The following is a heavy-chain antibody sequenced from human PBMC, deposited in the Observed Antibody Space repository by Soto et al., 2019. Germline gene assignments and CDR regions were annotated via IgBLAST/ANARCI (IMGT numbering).Heavy chain of an antibody. CDR1: GFNVNSDY. CDR3: TRDGRGLGRLSLFAY. D-gene: IGHD2-21*02. Sequence: EVQLVESGGGLIHPGGSLRLSCAASGFNVNSDYMNWVRQTPGKGLEWVASIYSGETTYYADYVRGRFTISSDKSKNTLYIQLSSLRIEDTAVYYCTRDGRGLGRLSLFAYWGQGVLVTVSS. V-gene: IGHV3-53*01. CDR2: IYSGETT. J-gene: IGHJ4*02.